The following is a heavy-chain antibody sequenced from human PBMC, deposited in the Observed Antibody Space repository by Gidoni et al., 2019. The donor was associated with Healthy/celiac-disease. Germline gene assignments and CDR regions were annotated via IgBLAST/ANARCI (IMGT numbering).Heavy chain of an antibody. J-gene: IGHJ6*03. V-gene: IGHV1-69*01. CDR1: GGTFSSYA. CDR2: IIPIFGTA. Sequence: QVQLVQSGAEVKKPGSSVKGSCKASGGTFSSYAISWVRQAPGQGLEWMGGIIPIFGTANYAQKFQGRVTITADESTSTAYMELSSLRSEDTAVYYCARGTYYDFWSGYYDRDYYYMDVWGKGTTVTVSS. D-gene: IGHD3-3*01. CDR3: ARGTYYDFWSGYYDRDYYYMDV.